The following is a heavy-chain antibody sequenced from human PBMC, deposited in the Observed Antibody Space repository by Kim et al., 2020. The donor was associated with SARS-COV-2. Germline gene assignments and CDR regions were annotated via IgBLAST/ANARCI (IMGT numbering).Heavy chain of an antibody. J-gene: IGHJ6*02. V-gene: IGHV3-23*01. CDR3: AKDPLLQQLVGDYYYGMDV. CDR2: ISGSGGST. Sequence: GGSLRLSCAASGFTFSSYAMSWVRQAPGKGLEWVSAISGSGGSTYYADSVKGRFTISRDNSKNTLYLQMNSLRAEDTAVYYCAKDPLLQQLVGDYYYGMDVWGQGTTVTVSS. CDR1: GFTFSSYA. D-gene: IGHD6-13*01.